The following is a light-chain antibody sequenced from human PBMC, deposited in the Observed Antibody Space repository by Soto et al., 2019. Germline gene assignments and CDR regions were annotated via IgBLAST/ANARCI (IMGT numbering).Light chain of an antibody. CDR1: QSISDW. Sequence: DIQMTQSPSTLSASIGDRVTITCRASQSISDWLAWYQQEPGKAPKLLIHRASSLHSGVPSRFSGSGPVTEFTLIVSSLQHDDFATYYCQQYGSYPWTFGKGTKVEIK. J-gene: IGKJ1*01. CDR3: QQYGSYPWT. V-gene: IGKV1-5*03. CDR2: RAS.